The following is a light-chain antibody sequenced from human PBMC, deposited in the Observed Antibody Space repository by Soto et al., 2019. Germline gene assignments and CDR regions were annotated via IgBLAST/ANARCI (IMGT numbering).Light chain of an antibody. CDR1: QSLRSN. CDR2: GAS. V-gene: IGKV3-15*01. CDR3: QQYGSSPLT. J-gene: IGKJ4*01. Sequence: EIVMTQSPPTLSVSPGDGATLACRASQSLRSNLAWYQHKPGQAPRLLIYGASTRATGIPARFSGSGSGTDFTLTISGLQSEDSAVYYCQQYGSSPLTFGGGTKVEIK.